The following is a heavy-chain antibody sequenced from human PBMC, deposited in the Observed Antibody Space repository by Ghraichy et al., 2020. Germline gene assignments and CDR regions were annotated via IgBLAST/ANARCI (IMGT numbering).Heavy chain of an antibody. J-gene: IGHJ4*02. V-gene: IGHV3-23*01. D-gene: IGHD5-12*01. CDR2: ISGSGGST. CDR1: GFTFSSYA. Sequence: LSLTCAASGFTFSSYAMSWVRQAPGKGLEWVSAISGSGGSTYYADSVKGRFTISRDNSKNTLYLQMNSLRAEDTAVYYCAKDHFAALGYSGYDQYYFDYWGQGTLVTVSS. CDR3: AKDHFAALGYSGYDQYYFDY.